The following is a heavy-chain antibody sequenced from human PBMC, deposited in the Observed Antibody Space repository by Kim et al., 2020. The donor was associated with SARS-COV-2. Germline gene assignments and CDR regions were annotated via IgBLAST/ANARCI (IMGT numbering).Heavy chain of an antibody. V-gene: IGHV3-74*01. Sequence: TIYADSGRGRFAISRDNAKNTLYLQMNSLRAEDTAVYYCARDLRWLLYDFWGQGTLVTVSS. J-gene: IGHJ4*02. CDR3: ARDLRWLLYDF. CDR2: T. D-gene: IGHD3-3*01.